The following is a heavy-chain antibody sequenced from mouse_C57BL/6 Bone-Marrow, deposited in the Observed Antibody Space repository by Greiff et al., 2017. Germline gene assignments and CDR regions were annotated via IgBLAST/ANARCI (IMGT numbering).Heavy chain of an antibody. CDR3: AREGAWTTVVFDY. J-gene: IGHJ2*01. CDR2: IDPSDSYT. V-gene: IGHV1-50*01. CDR1: GYTFTSYW. D-gene: IGHD1-1*01. Sequence: QVQLQQSGAELVKPGASVKLSCKASGYTFTSYWMQWVKQRPGQGLEWIGEIDPSDSYTNYNQKFKGKATLTVDTSSSTAYMQLSSLTSEDSAVYYCAREGAWTTVVFDYWGQGTTLSVSS.